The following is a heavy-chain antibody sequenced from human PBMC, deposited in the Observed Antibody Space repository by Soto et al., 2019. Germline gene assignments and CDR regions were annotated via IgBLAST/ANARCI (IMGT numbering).Heavy chain of an antibody. CDR1: GFTFSNYG. Sequence: VQLVESGGGVVKPGRSLRLSCAGSGFTFSNYGLHWVRQAPGKGLEWVAVISYDGSHKYYADSVKGRFSISRDNSKYRLYLQMDSRRAEDTAVYYCAKDGAPRYCGRSSCHPAGAYWGQGTLVTVSS. CDR3: AKDGAPRYCGRSSCHPAGAY. D-gene: IGHD2-15*01. V-gene: IGHV3-30*18. CDR2: ISYDGSHK. J-gene: IGHJ4*02.